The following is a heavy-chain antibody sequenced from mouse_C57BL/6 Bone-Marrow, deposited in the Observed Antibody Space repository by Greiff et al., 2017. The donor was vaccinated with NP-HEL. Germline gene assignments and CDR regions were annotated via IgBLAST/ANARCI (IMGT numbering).Heavy chain of an antibody. CDR1: GFSLTSYA. D-gene: IGHD1-1*01. CDR3: ARRYYYGSSFYYYAMDY. V-gene: IGHV2-9-1*01. CDR2: IWTGGGT. Sequence: QVQLKESGPGLVAPSQSLSITCTVSGFSLTSYAISWVRQPPGKGLEWLGVIWTGGGTNYNSALNSRLSISKDNSKSQVFLKMNSLQTDDTARYYCARRYYYGSSFYYYAMDYWGQGTSVTVSS. J-gene: IGHJ4*01.